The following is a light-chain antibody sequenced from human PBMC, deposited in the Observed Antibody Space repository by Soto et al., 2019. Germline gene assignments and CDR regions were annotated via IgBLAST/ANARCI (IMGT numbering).Light chain of an antibody. CDR2: DAS. V-gene: IGKV1-5*01. CDR1: KSISSW. Sequence: DIQMTQSPSTLSASVGDRVTITCRTSKSISSWLALYQQKPGNAPKLLSYDASSLESGVPSRFSGSGSGTEFTLTISSLQPDDFATYYCQQYNSYSPTFGQGTKVDIK. CDR3: QQYNSYSPT. J-gene: IGKJ1*01.